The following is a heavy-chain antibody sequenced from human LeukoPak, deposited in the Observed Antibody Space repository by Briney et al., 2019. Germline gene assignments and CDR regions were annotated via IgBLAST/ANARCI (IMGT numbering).Heavy chain of an antibody. J-gene: IGHJ6*02. CDR1: GDSVSSNSAA. CDR2: TYYRSKWYN. Sequence: SQTLSLTCAISGDSVSSNSAAWNWIRPSPSRGLEWLGRTYYRSKWYNNYALSVKSRITINPDTSKNQVSLQLNSVTPEDTAVYYCAREPDIYGMDVWGQGTTVTVSS. CDR3: AREPDIYGMDV. V-gene: IGHV6-1*01.